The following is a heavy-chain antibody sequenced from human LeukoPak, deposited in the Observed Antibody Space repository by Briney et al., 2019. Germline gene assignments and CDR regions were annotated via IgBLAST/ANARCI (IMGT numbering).Heavy chain of an antibody. CDR3: AKKEGGFDH. V-gene: IGHV3-23*01. J-gene: IGHJ4*02. Sequence: GGSLRLSCAASGFIFTNYVMSWVRQAPGKGLEWVSSISAAGGSTYYADSVKGRFTISRDNSKNTLYVQMNSLRADDMARYYCAKKEGGFDHWGQGALVTVSS. CDR1: GFIFTNYV. CDR2: ISAAGGST. D-gene: IGHD1-26*01.